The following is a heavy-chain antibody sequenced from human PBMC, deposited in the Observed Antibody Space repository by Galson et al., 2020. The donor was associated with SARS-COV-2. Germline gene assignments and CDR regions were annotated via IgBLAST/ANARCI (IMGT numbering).Heavy chain of an antibody. J-gene: IGHJ4*02. D-gene: IGHD4-17*01. CDR3: ARQTLVGVRDWATLVGTTGYFDY. CDR1: GGSISSYY. Sequence: SETLSLTCTVSGGSISSYYWSWIRQPPGKGLEWIGYIYYSGSTNYNPSLKSRVTISVDTSKNQFSLKLSSVTAADTAVYYCARQTLVGVRDWATLVGTTGYFDYWGQGTLVTVAS. V-gene: IGHV4-59*08. CDR2: IYYSGST.